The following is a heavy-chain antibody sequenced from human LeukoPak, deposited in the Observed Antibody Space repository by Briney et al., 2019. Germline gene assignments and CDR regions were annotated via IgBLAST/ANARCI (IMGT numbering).Heavy chain of an antibody. CDR3: ARLVDYYDSGGYYADY. V-gene: IGHV2-5*01. CDR1: GFSLTTSEVG. CDR2: IYWNDDK. Sequence: SGPMLVKPTQTLTLTCTFSGFSLTTSEVGVGWIRQPPGKALGWLALIYWNDDKRYSPSLKSRLTITKDTSKNQVVLTMTNMDPVDTATYYCARLVDYYDSGGYYADYWGQGTLVTVAS. D-gene: IGHD3-22*01. J-gene: IGHJ4*02.